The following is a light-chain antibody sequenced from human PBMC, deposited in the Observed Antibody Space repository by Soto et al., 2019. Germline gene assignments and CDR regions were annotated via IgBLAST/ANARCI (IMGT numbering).Light chain of an antibody. Sequence: SYELTQPPSVSLAPGQTATITCGGNNIGSKSVHWYQQRPGQAPVLVVYDDRDRPSGIPGRFSGSNSGNTATLNISRVEAGDEADYYCQVWDSRSVIFGGGTKLTVL. CDR1: NIGSKS. J-gene: IGLJ2*01. CDR3: QVWDSRSVI. CDR2: DDR. V-gene: IGLV3-21*02.